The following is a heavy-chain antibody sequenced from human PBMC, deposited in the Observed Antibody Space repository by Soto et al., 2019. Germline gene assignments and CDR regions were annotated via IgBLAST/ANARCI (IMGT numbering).Heavy chain of an antibody. CDR3: ARVRSNTVPSQGWYLDF. D-gene: IGHD4-17*01. V-gene: IGHV4-59*01. CDR2: IYYSGST. Sequence: PSETLSLTCIVSGGSISRDCWSWIRQPPGKGLESIGYIYYSGSTNYNPSLKSRVTISVDTSKTQFSLKLSSVTAADTAVYYCARVRSNTVPSQGWYLDFWGRGTLVTVSS. J-gene: IGHJ4*02. CDR1: GGSISRDC.